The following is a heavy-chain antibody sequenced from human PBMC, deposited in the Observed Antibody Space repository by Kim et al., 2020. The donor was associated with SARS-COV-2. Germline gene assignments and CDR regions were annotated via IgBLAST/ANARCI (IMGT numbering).Heavy chain of an antibody. V-gene: IGHV4-31*03. Sequence: SETLSLTCTVSGGSISSGGYYWSWIRQHPGKGLEWIGYIYYSGSTYYNPSLKSRVTISVDTSMNQFSLKLSSVTAADTAVYYCARDRIAAAGWGYYYYYGMDVWGQGTTVTVSS. CDR2: IYYSGST. CDR1: GGSISSGGYY. D-gene: IGHD6-13*01. J-gene: IGHJ6*02. CDR3: ARDRIAAAGWGYYYYYGMDV.